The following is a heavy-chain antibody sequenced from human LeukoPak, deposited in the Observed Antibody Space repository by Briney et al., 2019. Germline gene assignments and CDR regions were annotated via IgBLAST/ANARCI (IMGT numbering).Heavy chain of an antibody. V-gene: IGHV3-53*01. J-gene: IGHJ4*02. CDR2: IYSGGST. D-gene: IGHD4-17*01. Sequence: PWGSLRLSCAASGFTVSSNYMSWVRQAPGKGLEWVSVIYSGGSTYYADSVKGRFTMSRDNSKNTLYLQMNSLRAEDTAVYYCARDLSGDYDYWGEGTLVTVSS. CDR3: ARDLSGDYDY. CDR1: GFTVSSNY.